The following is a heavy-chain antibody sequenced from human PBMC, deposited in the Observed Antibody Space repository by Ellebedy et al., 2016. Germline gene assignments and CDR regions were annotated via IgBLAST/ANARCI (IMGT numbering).Heavy chain of an antibody. Sequence: SETLSLTXTVSGGSISSYYWSWIRQPPGEGLEWIGYIYYSGSTNYNPSLKSRVTISVDTSKNQFSLKLSSVTAADTAVYYCARRAQYYDFWSGYNLPDAFDIWGQGTMVTVSS. D-gene: IGHD3-3*01. CDR2: IYYSGST. V-gene: IGHV4-59*01. CDR1: GGSISSYY. J-gene: IGHJ3*02. CDR3: ARRAQYYDFWSGYNLPDAFDI.